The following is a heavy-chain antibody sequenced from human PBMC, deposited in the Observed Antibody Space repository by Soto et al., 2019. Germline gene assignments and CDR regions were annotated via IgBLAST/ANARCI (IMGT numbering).Heavy chain of an antibody. CDR3: ARDPYGAVAGTGWFDP. Sequence: KVSCKASGGTFISYAISWVRQAPGQGLEWMGGIIPIFGTANYAQKFQGRVTITADESTSTAYMELSSLRSEDTAVYYCARDPYGAVAGTGWFDPWGQGTLVTVSS. CDR2: IIPIFGTA. CDR1: GGTFISYA. V-gene: IGHV1-69*01. J-gene: IGHJ5*02. D-gene: IGHD6-19*01.